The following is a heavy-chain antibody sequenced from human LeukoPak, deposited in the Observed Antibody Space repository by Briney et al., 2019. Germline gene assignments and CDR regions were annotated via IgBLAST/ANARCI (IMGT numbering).Heavy chain of an antibody. V-gene: IGHV3-33*03. J-gene: IGHJ6*02. CDR3: ATGPLNDYGMGD. CDR2: IWHDGSIE. CDR1: GFTVSGSD. Sequence: GGSLRLSCAASGFTVSGSDMHWVRQAPGKGLKWVAVIWHDGSIESYADSVKGRFTVSRDNSKTTLYLQMNSLRAEDTAVYYCATGPLNDYGMGDWGQGTTVTVSS.